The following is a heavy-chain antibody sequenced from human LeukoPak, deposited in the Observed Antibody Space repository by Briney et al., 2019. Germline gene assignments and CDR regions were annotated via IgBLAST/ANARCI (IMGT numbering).Heavy chain of an antibody. D-gene: IGHD3-22*01. J-gene: IGHJ4*02. V-gene: IGHV3-30*02. CDR1: GFTFSSYG. Sequence: GGSLRLSCAASGFTFSSYGMHWVRQAPGKGLEWVAFIRHDGSNKYYADSVKGRFTISRDNSKNTLYLQMNSLRAEDTAVYYCAADSSGYPRTPLDYWGQGTLVTVSS. CDR3: AADSSGYPRTPLDY. CDR2: IRHDGSNK.